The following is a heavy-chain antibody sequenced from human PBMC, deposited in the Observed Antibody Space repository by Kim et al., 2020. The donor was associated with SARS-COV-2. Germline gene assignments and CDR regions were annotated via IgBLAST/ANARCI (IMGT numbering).Heavy chain of an antibody. D-gene: IGHD6-13*01. Sequence: GESLKISCKGSGYSFTSYWIGWVRQMPGKGLEWMGIIYPGDSDTRYSPSFQGHVTISADKSISTAYLHWSSLKASDTAMYYCARGSSIAAAGPYYGMDVWGQGTTVTVSS. J-gene: IGHJ6*02. CDR3: ARGSSIAAAGPYYGMDV. CDR1: GYSFTSYW. CDR2: IYPGDSDT. V-gene: IGHV5-51*01.